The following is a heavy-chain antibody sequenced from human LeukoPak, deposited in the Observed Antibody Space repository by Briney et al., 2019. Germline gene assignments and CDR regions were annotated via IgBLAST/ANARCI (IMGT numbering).Heavy chain of an antibody. V-gene: IGHV3-53*05. J-gene: IGHJ3*02. CDR2: IYSDART. Sequence: GGSLSLSCAASAFTVSSNYMTWVRQAPGKGMGWVSFIYSDARTYYADSVKGRFTISRDNSKNTLFLQMNRLRAEDTDVYYCERSKYYDSRSWGFDIWGQGTMVTVSS. D-gene: IGHD3-22*01. CDR3: ERSKYYDSRSWGFDI. CDR1: AFTVSSNY.